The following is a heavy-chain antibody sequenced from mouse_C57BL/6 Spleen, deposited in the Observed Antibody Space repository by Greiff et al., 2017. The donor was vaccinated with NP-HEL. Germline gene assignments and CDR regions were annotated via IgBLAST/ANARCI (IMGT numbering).Heavy chain of an antibody. Sequence: EVQLQESGPGLVKPSQSLSLTCSVTGYSITSGYYWNWIRQFPGNKLEWMGYISYDGSNNYNPSLKNRISITRDTSKNQFFLKLNSVTTEDTATYYCADYYGSSPHWYFDVWGTGTTVTVSS. CDR1: GYSITSGYY. J-gene: IGHJ1*03. V-gene: IGHV3-6*01. D-gene: IGHD1-1*01. CDR3: ADYYGSSPHWYFDV. CDR2: ISYDGSN.